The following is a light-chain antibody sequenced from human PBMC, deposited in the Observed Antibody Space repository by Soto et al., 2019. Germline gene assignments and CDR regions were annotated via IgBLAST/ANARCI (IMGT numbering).Light chain of an antibody. CDR3: HQYNFWPS. J-gene: IGKJ1*01. Sequence: EIVMTQSPATLSVTPGERATLSCRASQSVSSNLAWYQQKPGQSRRLLIYGTSTRATGVPARFSGSGSGTEFTLSISSLQSEDFAVYYCHQYNFWPSFGQGAKVDIK. CDR1: QSVSSN. CDR2: GTS. V-gene: IGKV3-15*01.